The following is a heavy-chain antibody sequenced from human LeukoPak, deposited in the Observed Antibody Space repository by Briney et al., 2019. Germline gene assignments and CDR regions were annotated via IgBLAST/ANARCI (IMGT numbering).Heavy chain of an antibody. V-gene: IGHV1-2*02. Sequence: GASVKVSCKASGYTFTGYYIHWVRQAPGQGLECMGWINPNSGGTKYAQKFQGRVTMTRDTSINTAYMELRSLTSDDTAVFYCARRVCGGDCASILYFDYWGQGSLVTVSS. D-gene: IGHD2-21*02. CDR3: ARRVCGGDCASILYFDY. CDR1: GYTFTGYY. CDR2: INPNSGGT. J-gene: IGHJ4*02.